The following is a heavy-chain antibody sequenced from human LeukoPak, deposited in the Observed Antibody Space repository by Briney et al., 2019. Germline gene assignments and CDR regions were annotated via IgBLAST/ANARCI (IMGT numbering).Heavy chain of an antibody. CDR3: ARDHEVVPSYYYMDV. CDR2: IYTSGST. J-gene: IGHJ6*03. CDR1: GGSISSGSYY. Sequence: SETLSLTCTVSGGSISSGSYYWSWIRQPAGKGLEWIGRIYTSGSTNYNPSLKSRVTISVDTSKSQFSLKLSSVTAADTAVYYCARDHEVVPSYYYMDVWGKGTTVTVSS. V-gene: IGHV4-61*02. D-gene: IGHD2-2*01.